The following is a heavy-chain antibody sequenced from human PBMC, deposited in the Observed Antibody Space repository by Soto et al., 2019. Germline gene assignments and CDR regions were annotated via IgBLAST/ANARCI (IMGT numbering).Heavy chain of an antibody. CDR3: ARHLEPGGNVYFDY. D-gene: IGHD2-15*01. Sequence: PSETLSLTCSVSGGSISSTGYYWGWIRQPPGKGLEWIGSMYASGNPYYGPCLKSRVSISADMSKHYFSLMLSSLTAADTAVYYCARHLEPGGNVYFDYGGQGTLVTVSS. V-gene: IGHV4-39*01. J-gene: IGHJ4*02. CDR2: MYASGNP. CDR1: GGSISSTGYY.